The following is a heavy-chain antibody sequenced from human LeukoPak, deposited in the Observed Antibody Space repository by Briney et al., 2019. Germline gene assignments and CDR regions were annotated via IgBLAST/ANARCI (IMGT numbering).Heavy chain of an antibody. CDR1: GFTFSSYA. Sequence: PGGSLRHSCAASGFTFSSYAMHWVRQAPGKGLEWVAVISYDGSNKYYADSVKGRFTISRDNSKNTLYLQMNSLRAEDTAVYYCARAREFDYWGQGTLVTVSS. CDR2: ISYDGSNK. V-gene: IGHV3-30-3*01. CDR3: ARAREFDY. J-gene: IGHJ4*02.